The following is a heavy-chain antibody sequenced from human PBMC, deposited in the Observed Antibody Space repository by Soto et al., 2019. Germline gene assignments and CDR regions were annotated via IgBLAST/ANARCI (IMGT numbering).Heavy chain of an antibody. J-gene: IGHJ4*02. V-gene: IGHV4-61*08. CDR1: GGTFSIGGYY. CDR3: AMAGNYRYFDA. Sequence: LSLTCTVSGGTFSIGGYYWSWIRQPPGKGLEWIGYISSRGNANYNPSLKSRVTISVDTSKNQFSLKLTSVTAADTAVYHCAMAGNYRYFDARGKGTLVTVSS. CDR2: ISSRGNA. D-gene: IGHD1-7*01.